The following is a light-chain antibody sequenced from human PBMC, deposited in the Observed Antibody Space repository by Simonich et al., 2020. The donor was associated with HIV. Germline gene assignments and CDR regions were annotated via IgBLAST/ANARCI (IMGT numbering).Light chain of an antibody. Sequence: IQMTQSPSSLSASTGDRVTITCRASQGISSYLAWYQQKPGKAPKLLIYAASTLQSGVPSRFSGSGSGTDFTLTISCLQSEDFATYYCQQSYSTPYTFGQGTKLEIK. J-gene: IGKJ2*01. V-gene: IGKV1-8*01. CDR3: QQSYSTPYT. CDR2: AAS. CDR1: QGISSY.